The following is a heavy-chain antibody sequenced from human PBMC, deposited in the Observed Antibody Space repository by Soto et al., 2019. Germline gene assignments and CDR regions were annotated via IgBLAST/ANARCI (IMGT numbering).Heavy chain of an antibody. D-gene: IGHD2-15*01. V-gene: IGHV4-30-4*01. CDR3: ARGRYCLTGRCFPNWFDS. Sequence: TLSLTCSVSGDSISTVDYFWAWIRQPPGQALEYIGYIYKSATTYYNPSFEGRVATSLDTSKSHFSLNVTSVTAADTAVYFCARGRYCLTGRCFPNWFDSWGQGTLVTVSS. CDR2: IYKSATT. J-gene: IGHJ5*01. CDR1: GDSISTVDYF.